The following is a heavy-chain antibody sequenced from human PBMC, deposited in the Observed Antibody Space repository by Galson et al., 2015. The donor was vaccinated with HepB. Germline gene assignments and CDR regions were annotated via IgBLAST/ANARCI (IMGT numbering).Heavy chain of an antibody. J-gene: IGHJ4*02. Sequence: ETLSLTCAVSGGSISSSNWWSWVRQPPGKGLEWIGEIYHSGSSSYNPSLQSRVTISVDKSKNQFSLKLSSVTAADTAVYYCATSCISSGCYRNDFDYWGQGTLVTVSS. CDR3: ATSCISSGCYRNDFDY. CDR1: GGSISSSNW. V-gene: IGHV4-4*02. D-gene: IGHD3-22*01. CDR2: IYHSGSS.